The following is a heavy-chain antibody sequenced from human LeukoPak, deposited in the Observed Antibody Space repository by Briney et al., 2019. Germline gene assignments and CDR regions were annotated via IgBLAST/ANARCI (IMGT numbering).Heavy chain of an antibody. V-gene: IGHV3-66*01. J-gene: IGHJ4*01. CDR2: IFSGGST. CDR1: CGTVMNNY. CDR3: AREPGSSAHGDY. D-gene: IGHD6-6*01. Sequence: GWLIRSCGAACGTVMNNYRKWVRRAAAEGLEWVSSIFSGGSTYYAASVKGRFTITRDNSKNTLYLQMNSLRAEDTAVYYCAREPGSSAHGDYWGQGTPVTVSS.